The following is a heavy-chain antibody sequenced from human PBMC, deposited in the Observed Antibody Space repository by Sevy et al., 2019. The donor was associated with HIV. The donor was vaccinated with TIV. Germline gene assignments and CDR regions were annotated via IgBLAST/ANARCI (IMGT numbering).Heavy chain of an antibody. Sequence: GGSLRLSCAASGFVFSSYTMNWDRQSPGKGLEWVSSISSSSRYIFYADSVKGRFTISRDNARNSLYLQMNSLRAEDTAVYYCARDMAYGSGSIVYDYWGQGTLVTVSS. J-gene: IGHJ4*02. CDR2: ISSSSRYI. V-gene: IGHV3-21*01. D-gene: IGHD3-10*01. CDR3: ARDMAYGSGSIVYDY. CDR1: GFVFSSYT.